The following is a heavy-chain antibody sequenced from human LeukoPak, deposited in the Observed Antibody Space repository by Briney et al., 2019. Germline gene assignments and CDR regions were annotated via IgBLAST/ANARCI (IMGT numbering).Heavy chain of an antibody. CDR2: INHSGST. J-gene: IGHJ2*01. D-gene: IGHD6-19*01. V-gene: IGHV4-34*01. CDR1: GESFSGYY. CDR3: ARSIAVAVIYWYFDL. Sequence: SETLSLTCAVYGESFSGYYWSWIRQPPGKGLEWIGEINHSGSTNYNPSLKSRVTISVDTSKNQFSLKLSSVTAADTAVYYCARSIAVAVIYWYFDLWGRGTLVTVSS.